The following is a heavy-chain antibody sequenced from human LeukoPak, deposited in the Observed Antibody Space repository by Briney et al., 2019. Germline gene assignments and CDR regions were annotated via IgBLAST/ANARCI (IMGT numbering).Heavy chain of an antibody. CDR1: GVSISSGSNY. V-gene: IGHV4-39*07. D-gene: IGHD1-20*01. CDR3: ARGGITGTHNDY. CDR2: IYSSGST. J-gene: IGHJ4*02. Sequence: SETLSLTCRVSGVSISSGSNYWGWIRQPPGKTLEWIGSIYSSGSTYYNPSLKSRVTISVDKSKNQFSLKLSSVTAADTAVYYCARGGITGTHNDYWGQGTLVTVSS.